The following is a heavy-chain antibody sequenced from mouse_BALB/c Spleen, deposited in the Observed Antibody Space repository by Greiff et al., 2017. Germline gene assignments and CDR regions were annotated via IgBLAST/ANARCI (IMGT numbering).Heavy chain of an antibody. CDR1: GYSITSGYY. CDR3: ARTARATLYYYAMDY. V-gene: IGHV3-6*02. J-gene: IGHJ4*01. Sequence: VQLQESGPGLVKPSQSLSLTCSVTGYSITSGYYWNWIRQFPGNKLEWMGYISYDGSNNYNPSLKNRISITRDTSKNQFFLKLNSVTTEDTATYYCARTARATLYYYAMDYWGQGTSVTVSS. CDR2: ISYDGSN. D-gene: IGHD3-2*01.